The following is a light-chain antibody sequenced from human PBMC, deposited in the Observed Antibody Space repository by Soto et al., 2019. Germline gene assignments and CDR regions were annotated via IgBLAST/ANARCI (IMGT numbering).Light chain of an antibody. V-gene: IGKV3-15*01. CDR3: QQYGANSPWT. J-gene: IGKJ1*01. CDR1: QSVSSN. CDR2: GAS. Sequence: EIVMTQSPATLSVSPGERATLSCRASQSVSSNLAWYQQKPGQAPRLLIYGASTRATGIPARFSGSGSGTEFTLTISSLQSEDFATYYCQQYGANSPWTFGQGTKVEIK.